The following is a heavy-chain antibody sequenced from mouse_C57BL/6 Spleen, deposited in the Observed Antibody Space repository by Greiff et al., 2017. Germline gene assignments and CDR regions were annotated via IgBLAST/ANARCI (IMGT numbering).Heavy chain of an antibody. V-gene: IGHV1-82*01. CDR2: IYPGDGDT. J-gene: IGHJ2*01. Sequence: VQLQESGPELVKPGASVKISCKASGYAFSSSWMNWVKQRPGKGLEWIGRIYPGDGDTNYNGKFKGKATLTADKSSSTAYMQLSSLTSEDSAVYFCAISTVGGFDYWGQGTTLTVSS. CDR3: AISTVGGFDY. D-gene: IGHD1-1*01. CDR1: GYAFSSSW.